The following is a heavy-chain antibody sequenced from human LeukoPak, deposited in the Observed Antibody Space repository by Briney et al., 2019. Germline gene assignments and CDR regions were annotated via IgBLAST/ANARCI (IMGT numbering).Heavy chain of an antibody. CDR2: VYHSGST. CDR1: GASISSDY. V-gene: IGHV4-59*01. Sequence: PSETLSLTCTASGASISSDYWNWIRQPPGKGLEWIGHVYHSGSTNYNPSLKSRVTISVDTSKNQFSLKLSSVTAADTAVYYCARAGNYYYSSGYYSHFDYWGQGTLVTVSS. CDR3: ARAGNYYYSSGYYSHFDY. D-gene: IGHD3-22*01. J-gene: IGHJ4*02.